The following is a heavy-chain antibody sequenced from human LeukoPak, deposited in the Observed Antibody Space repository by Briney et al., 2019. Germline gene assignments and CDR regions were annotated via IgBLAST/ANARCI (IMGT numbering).Heavy chain of an antibody. CDR1: GGSFSGYY. V-gene: IGHV4-34*01. J-gene: IGHJ3*02. CDR2: INHSGST. Sequence: SETLSLTCAVYGGSFSGYYWSWIRQPPGKGLEWIGEINHSGSTNYNPSLKSRVTISVDTSKNQFSLKLSFVTAADTAMYYCARSDYHNSGSHTVFDAFDIWGLGTRVTVSS. D-gene: IGHD3-10*01. CDR3: ARSDYHNSGSHTVFDAFDI.